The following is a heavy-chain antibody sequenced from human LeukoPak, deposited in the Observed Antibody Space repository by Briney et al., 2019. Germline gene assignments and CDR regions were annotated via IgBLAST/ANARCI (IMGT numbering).Heavy chain of an antibody. D-gene: IGHD1-26*01. V-gene: IGHV3-74*01. J-gene: IGHJ4*02. CDR1: GFTFSSYW. CDR3: ATEWELLYYFDY. CDR2: INSDGSST. Sequence: GGSLRLSCAASGFTFSSYWMHWVRQAPGKGLVWVSRINSDGSSTSYADSVKGRFTISRDNAKNTLYLQMNSLRAEDTAVYYCATEWELLYYFDYWGQGTLVTVSS.